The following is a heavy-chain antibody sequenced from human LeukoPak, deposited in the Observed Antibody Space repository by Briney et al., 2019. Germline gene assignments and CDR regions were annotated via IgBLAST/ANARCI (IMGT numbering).Heavy chain of an antibody. CDR2: ISSSGSTT. D-gene: IGHD3-22*01. CDR3: ARGVPAYYDSSGYYYDY. CDR1: GFTFSSYE. Sequence: GGSLRLSCAASGFTFSSYEMNWVRQAPGEGLEWVSYISSSGSTTFYADSVKGRFTISRDNAKNSLDLQMDSLRAEDTAVYYCARGVPAYYDSSGYYYDYWGQGTLVTVSS. J-gene: IGHJ4*02. V-gene: IGHV3-48*03.